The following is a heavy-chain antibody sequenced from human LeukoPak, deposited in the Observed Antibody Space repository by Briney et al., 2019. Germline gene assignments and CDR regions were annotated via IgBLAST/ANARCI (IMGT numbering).Heavy chain of an antibody. CDR3: ARGITMVRGTPLFDY. CDR1: GFTFSDYY. V-gene: IGHV3-11*01. Sequence: GGSQRLSCAASGFTFSDYYMSWIRQAPGKGLEWVSYISSSGSTIYYADSVKGRFTISRDNAKNSLYLQMNSLRAEDTAVYYCARGITMVRGTPLFDYWGQGTLVTVSS. CDR2: ISSSGSTI. D-gene: IGHD3-10*01. J-gene: IGHJ4*02.